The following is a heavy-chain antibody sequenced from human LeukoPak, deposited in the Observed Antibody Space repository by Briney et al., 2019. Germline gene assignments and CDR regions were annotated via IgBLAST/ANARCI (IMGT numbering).Heavy chain of an antibody. D-gene: IGHD3-10*01. CDR3: TRDVFGSGRPFDY. V-gene: IGHV4-4*07. J-gene: IGHJ4*02. CDR1: GGSINSYY. Sequence: SETLSLTCTVSGGSINSYYWSWIRQPAGKGLEWIGRLSSSGSTNSNPSLKSRVTMSVDTSKNQLSLNLTSVTAADTAMYYCTRDVFGSGRPFDYWGQGILVTVSS. CDR2: LSSSGST.